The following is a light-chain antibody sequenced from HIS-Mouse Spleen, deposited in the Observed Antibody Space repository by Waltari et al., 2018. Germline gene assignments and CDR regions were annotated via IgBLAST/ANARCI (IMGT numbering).Light chain of an antibody. V-gene: IGKV3-15*01. CDR1: QSVSSN. J-gene: IGKJ1*01. CDR2: GAS. Sequence: EIVMTQSPATLSVSPGDRATLSCMASQSVSSNLAWYQQKPGQAPRLLIYGASTRATGIPARFSGSGSGTEFTLTISSLQSEDFAVYYCQQYNNWPQWTFGQGTKVEIK. CDR3: QQYNNWPQWT.